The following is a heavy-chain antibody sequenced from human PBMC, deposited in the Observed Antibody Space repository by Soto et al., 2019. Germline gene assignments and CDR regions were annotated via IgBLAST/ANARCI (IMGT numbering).Heavy chain of an antibody. CDR2: ISGSGGST. Sequence: PGGSLRLSCAASEFAFSTYWMSWVRQAPGKGLEWVSAISGSGGSTYYADSVKGRFTISRDNSKNTLYLQMNSLRAEDTAVYYCAKSAYSSSSIFFWGQGTLVTVSS. V-gene: IGHV3-23*01. CDR3: AKSAYSSSSIFF. J-gene: IGHJ4*02. CDR1: EFAFSTYW. D-gene: IGHD6-6*01.